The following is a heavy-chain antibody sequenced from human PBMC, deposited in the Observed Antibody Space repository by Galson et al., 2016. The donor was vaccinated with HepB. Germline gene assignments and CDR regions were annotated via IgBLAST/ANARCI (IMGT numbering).Heavy chain of an antibody. CDR3: AREAGLYSSGWQYFAN. CDR1: GFTFSTYG. V-gene: IGHV3-33*08. CDR2: IWYDGSKR. D-gene: IGHD6-19*01. J-gene: IGHJ4*02. Sequence: SLRLSCAASGFTFSTYGFHWVRQAPGKGLEWVAVIWYDGSKRYYSDSVEGRFTISRDNSKNTLFLQMNSLRPEDTAVYYCAREAGLYSSGWQYFANWGQGTLITVSS.